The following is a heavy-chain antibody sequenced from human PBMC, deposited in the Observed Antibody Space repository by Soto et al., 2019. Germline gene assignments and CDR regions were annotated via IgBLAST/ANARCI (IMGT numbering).Heavy chain of an antibody. CDR3: ARYAVTSYYYYYMDV. J-gene: IGHJ6*03. CDR1: GYTFTSYG. D-gene: IGHD4-17*01. V-gene: IGHV1-18*01. CDR2: ISAYNGNT. Sequence: ASVKVSCKASGYTFTSYGISWVRQAPGQGLEWMGWISAYNGNTNYAQKLQGRVTMTTDTSTSTAYMELRSLRSDDTAVYYCARYAVTSYYYYYMDVWGKGTTVTVSS.